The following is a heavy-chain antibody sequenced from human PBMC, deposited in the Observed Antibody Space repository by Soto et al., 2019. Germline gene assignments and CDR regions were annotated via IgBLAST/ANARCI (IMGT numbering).Heavy chain of an antibody. CDR2: IYSGGST. Sequence: GGSLRLSCAASGFTVSSNYMSWVRQAPGKGLEWVSVIYSGGSTYYADSVKGRFTISRDNSKNTLYLQMNSLRAEGTAVYYCARGPGYSSSWYDYWGQGTLVTVSS. D-gene: IGHD6-13*01. CDR3: ARGPGYSSSWYDY. J-gene: IGHJ4*02. CDR1: GFTVSSNY. V-gene: IGHV3-53*01.